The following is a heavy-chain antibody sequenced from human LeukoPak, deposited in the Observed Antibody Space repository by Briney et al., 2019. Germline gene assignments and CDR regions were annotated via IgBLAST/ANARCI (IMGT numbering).Heavy chain of an antibody. CDR1: GFTFSSYG. V-gene: IGHV3-48*04. D-gene: IGHD5-18*01. CDR3: ARADTRDDAFDI. Sequence: GGSLRLSCAASGFTFSSYGMSWVRQAPGKGLEWVSYISSSGSTIYYADSVKGRFTISRDNARNSLYLQMNSLRVEDTAVYYCARADTRDDAFDIWGQGTMVTVSS. CDR2: ISSSGSTI. J-gene: IGHJ3*02.